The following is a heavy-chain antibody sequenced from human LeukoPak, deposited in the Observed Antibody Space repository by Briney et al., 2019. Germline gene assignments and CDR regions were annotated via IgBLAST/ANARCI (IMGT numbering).Heavy chain of an antibody. Sequence: GGSLRLSCEASGFTFGSFAMYWVRQAPGKGLDWIAGIFCSGGSPHYADSVKGRFTISRDNFKNTVYLQINSLRAEDTAVYYCGKTTAGYSSGQKPAWPVDYWGQGTLVTVSS. V-gene: IGHV3-23*01. CDR3: GKTTAGYSSGQKPAWPVDY. CDR1: GFTFGSFA. D-gene: IGHD5-18*01. J-gene: IGHJ4*02. CDR2: IFCSGGSP.